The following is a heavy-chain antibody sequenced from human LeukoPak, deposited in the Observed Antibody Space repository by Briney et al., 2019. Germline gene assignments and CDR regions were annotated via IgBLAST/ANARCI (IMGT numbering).Heavy chain of an antibody. Sequence: GGSLRLSCAASGFTFSTYWLSWVRQAPGKGLEWVANIKQGGSEKYYVDSVKGRFTISRDNAKNSLYLQMNSLRAEDTAIYYCASDGYYHQLFDYWGQGTLVTVSS. CDR1: GFTFSTYW. J-gene: IGHJ4*02. CDR2: IKQGGSEK. D-gene: IGHD3-10*01. V-gene: IGHV3-7*01. CDR3: ASDGYYHQLFDY.